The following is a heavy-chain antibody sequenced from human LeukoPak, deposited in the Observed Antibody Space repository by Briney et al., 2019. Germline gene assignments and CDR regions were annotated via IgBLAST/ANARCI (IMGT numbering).Heavy chain of an antibody. J-gene: IGHJ2*01. D-gene: IGHD6-13*01. V-gene: IGHV3-13*05. Sequence: GGSLRLSCAASGFTFSSYDMHWVRQATGKGLEWVSAIGTAGDPYYPGSVKGRFTISRENAKNSLYLQMNSLRAGDTAVYYCGRGSSSWESKNWYFDLWGRGTLVTVSS. CDR3: GRGSSSWESKNWYFDL. CDR1: GFTFSSYD. CDR2: IGTAGDP.